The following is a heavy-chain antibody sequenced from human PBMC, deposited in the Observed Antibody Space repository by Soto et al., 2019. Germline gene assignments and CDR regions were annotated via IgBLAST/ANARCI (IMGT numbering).Heavy chain of an antibody. V-gene: IGHV1-8*01. Sequence: ASVKVSCKASGYTFTSYDINWVRQATGQGLEWMGWMNPNSGNTGYAQKFQGRVTMTRNTSISTAYMELSSLRSEDTAVYYCARADIDGYSYGENYYYYGMDVWGQRTTVTVSS. CDR2: MNPNSGNT. J-gene: IGHJ6*02. D-gene: IGHD5-18*01. CDR3: ARADIDGYSYGENYYYYGMDV. CDR1: GYTFTSYD.